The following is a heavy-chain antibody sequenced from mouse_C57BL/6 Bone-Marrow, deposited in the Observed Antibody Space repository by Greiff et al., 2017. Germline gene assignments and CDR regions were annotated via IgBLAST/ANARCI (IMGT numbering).Heavy chain of an antibody. J-gene: IGHJ2*01. CDR3: ARAVIKDY. CDR2: INPSNGCT. Sequence: EVKVVESGPVLVRPGASVKMSCKASGYTFTDYYMNWVKQSHGKSLEWIGVINPSNGCTSYNQKFKGKATLTVDKSSSTAYMELNSLTSEDSAVXYCARAVIKDYWGQGTTLTVSS. V-gene: IGHV1-19*01. CDR1: GYTFTDYY. D-gene: IGHD1-1*01.